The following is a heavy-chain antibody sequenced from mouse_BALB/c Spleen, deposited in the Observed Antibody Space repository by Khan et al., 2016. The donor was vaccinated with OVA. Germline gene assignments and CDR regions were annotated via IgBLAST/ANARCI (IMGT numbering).Heavy chain of an antibody. J-gene: IGHJ2*01. CDR2: TNPTNGRT. CDR1: GYTFTSYW. V-gene: IGHV1S81*02. CDR3: DRIKKIVATYFDY. Sequence: QVQLKESGAELVKAGASVKMSCKASGYTFTSYWMHWVKQRLGQGLEWFAETNPTNGRTYYNEKFKSKATLTVDKSSSTAYMLLSGPTFEDSAVYYCDRIKKIVATYFDYWGQGTTLTVSS. D-gene: IGHD1-1*01.